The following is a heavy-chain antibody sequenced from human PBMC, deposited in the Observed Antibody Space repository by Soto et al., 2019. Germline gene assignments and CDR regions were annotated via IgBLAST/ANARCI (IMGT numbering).Heavy chain of an antibody. D-gene: IGHD3-10*01. J-gene: IGHJ4*02. CDR3: TRDSDVLLWFGELLGPFDY. Sequence: GGSLRLSCTASGFTFGDYSMSWFRQAPGKGLEWVGFIRSKAYGGTTEYAASVKGRFTISRDDSKSIAYLQMNSLKTEDTAVYYCTRDSDVLLWFGELLGPFDYWGQGTLVTVSS. V-gene: IGHV3-49*03. CDR1: GFTFGDYS. CDR2: IRSKAYGGTT.